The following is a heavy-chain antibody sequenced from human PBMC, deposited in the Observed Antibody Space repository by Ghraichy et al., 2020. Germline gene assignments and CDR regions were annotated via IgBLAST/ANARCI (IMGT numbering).Heavy chain of an antibody. D-gene: IGHD2-15*01. CDR2: IYTSGST. V-gene: IGHV4-4*07. J-gene: IGHJ5*02. CDR3: ASQYCSGGSCYEAWFDP. CDR1: GGSISSYY. Sequence: SETLSLTCTVSGGSISSYYWSWIRQPAGKGLEWIGRIYTSGSTNYNPSLKSRVTMSVDTSKNQFSLKLGSVTAADTAVYYCASQYCSGGSCYEAWFDPWGQGTLVTVSS.